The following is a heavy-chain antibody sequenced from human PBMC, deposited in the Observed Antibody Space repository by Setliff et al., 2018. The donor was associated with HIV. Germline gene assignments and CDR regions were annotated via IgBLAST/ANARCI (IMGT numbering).Heavy chain of an antibody. CDR3: AREQYHFVVDYNYYYCMDV. V-gene: IGHV4-61*02. D-gene: IGHD2-15*01. CDR1: GGSINSSAYL. Sequence: KTSETMSLTCTVSGGSINSSAYLCAWIRQPAGKGLEWIGRIFRAGNATYNPSLKSRAILSVDTSQNQFSLQLNHVTASDTAIYYCAREQYHFVVDYNYYYCMDVWGQGNTVTVSS. CDR2: IFRAGNA. J-gene: IGHJ6*02.